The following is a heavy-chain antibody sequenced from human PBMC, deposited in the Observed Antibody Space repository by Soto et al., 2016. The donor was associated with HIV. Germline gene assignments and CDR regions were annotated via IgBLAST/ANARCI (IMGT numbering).Heavy chain of an antibody. J-gene: IGHJ4*02. CDR3: TTGHRESVFDS. CDR1: EYRRTALS. V-gene: IGHV1-24*01. Sequence: QVQLEQSGAEVKKPGASVKVSCKISEYRRTALSIHWVRQAPGKGLEWMGGLNPEDGERIYAQKFQGRVTTTEDSYMETAYMELRSLRSEDTAVYYCTTGHRESVFDSWGQGTLVTVSS. CDR2: LNPEDGER.